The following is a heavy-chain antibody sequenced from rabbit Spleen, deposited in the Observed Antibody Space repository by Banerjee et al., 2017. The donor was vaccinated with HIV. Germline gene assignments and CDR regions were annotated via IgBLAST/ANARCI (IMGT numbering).Heavy chain of an antibody. J-gene: IGHJ4*01. Sequence: QSLEESGGDLVKPGASLTLTCTASGVSFSSNYYMCWVRQAPGKGLEWIACIDSGSSGFTYFASWAKVRFTISKTSSTTVTLQVTSLTVADTATYFCAGRGSAYGYAYGLWGPGTLVTVS. D-gene: IGHD6-1*01. CDR1: GVSFSSNYY. CDR3: AGRGSAYGYAYGL. V-gene: IGHV1S40*01. CDR2: IDSGSSGFT.